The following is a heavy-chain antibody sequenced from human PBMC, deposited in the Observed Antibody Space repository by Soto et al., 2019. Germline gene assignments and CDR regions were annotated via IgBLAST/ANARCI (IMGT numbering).Heavy chain of an antibody. CDR2: ISSSGSYT. CDR3: ARSLRGYSGYSGY. J-gene: IGHJ4*02. D-gene: IGHD5-12*01. CDR1: GFTFSDYY. V-gene: IGHV3-11*05. Sequence: QVQLVESGGGLVKPGGCLRLSCAASGFTFSDYYMSWIRQAPGKGLEGVSYISSSGSYTNYADSVKGRFTVSRDNAKNSLYLQRTSLGAEDAAVYYCARSLRGYSGYSGYWGQGTVVTVSS.